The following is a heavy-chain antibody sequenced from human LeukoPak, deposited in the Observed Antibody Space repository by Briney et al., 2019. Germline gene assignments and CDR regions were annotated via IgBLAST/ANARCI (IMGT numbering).Heavy chain of an antibody. D-gene: IGHD3-3*01. CDR2: IYYSGST. CDR1: GGSISSGGYY. CDR3: ARRITAYYYGMDV. Sequence: PSETLSLTCTVSGGSISSGGYYWSWIRQHPGKGLEWIGYIYYSGSTYYNPSLKSRVTISVDTSKNQFSLKLSSVTAADTAVYYCARRITAYYYGMDVWGQGTTVTVSS. J-gene: IGHJ6*02. V-gene: IGHV4-31*03.